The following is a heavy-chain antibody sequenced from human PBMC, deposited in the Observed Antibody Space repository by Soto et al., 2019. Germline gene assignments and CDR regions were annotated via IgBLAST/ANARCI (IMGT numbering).Heavy chain of an antibody. CDR1: GFTFSVYA. Sequence: VGSLRLSCAASGFTFSVYAMSWVRQAPGKGLEWVSAISGRGDSTYYADSVKGRFTISRDNSKNTIYLQMNSLRAEDTALYYCAKGPDFDSWGQGTLVTVSS. CDR3: AKGPDFDS. J-gene: IGHJ4*02. CDR2: ISGRGDST. V-gene: IGHV3-23*01.